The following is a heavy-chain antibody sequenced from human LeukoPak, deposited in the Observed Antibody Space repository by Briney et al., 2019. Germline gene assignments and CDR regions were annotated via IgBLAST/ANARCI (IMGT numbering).Heavy chain of an antibody. CDR1: GYTFIGYY. V-gene: IGHV1-2*02. J-gene: IGHJ4*02. Sequence: ASVKVSCKASGYTFIGYYMHWVRQAPGQGLEWMGWINPNSGDTNYAQKFQGRVSMTRDTSITTAYMELSRLRSDDTAVYYCARGEVTTSLDYWGQGTLVTVSS. D-gene: IGHD4-11*01. CDR3: ARGEVTTSLDY. CDR2: INPNSGDT.